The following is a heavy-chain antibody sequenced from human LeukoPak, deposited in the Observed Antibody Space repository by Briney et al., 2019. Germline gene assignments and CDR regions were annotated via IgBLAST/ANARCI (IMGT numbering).Heavy chain of an antibody. Sequence: GGSLRLSCAASGFTFHNYAMSWVRQAPGKGLEWVSVISGSADSTYYADSAKGRFTISRDNSKNMLNPQMNSLRVEDTANYYCAKDREIYYASDDYEGITFDYWSQGILVTVSS. CDR1: GFTFHNYA. CDR3: AKDREIYYASDDYEGITFDY. D-gene: IGHD4-17*01. CDR2: ISGSADST. J-gene: IGHJ4*02. V-gene: IGHV3-23*01.